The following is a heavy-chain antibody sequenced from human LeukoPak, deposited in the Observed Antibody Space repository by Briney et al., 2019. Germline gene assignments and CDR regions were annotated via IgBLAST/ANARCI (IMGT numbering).Heavy chain of an antibody. V-gene: IGHV3-48*01. CDR2: ISRSSSDI. CDR1: GFTFRRYG. CDR3: ARDSGRYGYYMDV. Sequence: GGTLRLSCAASGFTFRRYGMNWVRQAPGKGLEWISDISRSSSDIHYAGSVTGRFTISRDNAKNSLYLQMTSLRVEDTAVYYCARDSGRYGYYMDVWGKGTTVTVSS. D-gene: IGHD1-26*01. J-gene: IGHJ6*03.